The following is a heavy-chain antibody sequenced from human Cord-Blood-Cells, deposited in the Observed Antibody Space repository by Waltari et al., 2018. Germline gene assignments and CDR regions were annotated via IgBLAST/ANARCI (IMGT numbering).Heavy chain of an antibody. CDR1: GGSFSGSY. J-gene: IGHJ4*02. V-gene: IGHV4-34*01. D-gene: IGHD6-13*01. Sequence: QVQLQPWGAGRLKPSETLSLTCPVYGGSFSGSYWSWSRQPPGKGLEWIGEINHSGSTNYNPSLKSRVTISVDTSKNQFSLKLSSVTAADTAVYYCARLSSSWYRDKDYWGQGTLVTVSS. CDR2: INHSGST. CDR3: ARLSSSWYRDKDY.